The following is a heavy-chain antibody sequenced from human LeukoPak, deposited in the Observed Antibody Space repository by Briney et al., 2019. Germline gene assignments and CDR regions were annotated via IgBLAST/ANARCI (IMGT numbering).Heavy chain of an antibody. CDR3: ARDIGYCSGGSCHGWFDP. CDR2: ISAYNGNT. J-gene: IGHJ5*02. CDR1: GYTFTSYG. D-gene: IGHD2-15*01. Sequence: ASVKVSCKASGYTFTSYGISWVRQAPGQGLEWMGWISAYNGNTNYAQKLQGRVTMTTDTSTSTAYMELRSLRSDDTAVYYCARDIGYCSGGSCHGWFDPWGQGTLVTVSS. V-gene: IGHV1-18*01.